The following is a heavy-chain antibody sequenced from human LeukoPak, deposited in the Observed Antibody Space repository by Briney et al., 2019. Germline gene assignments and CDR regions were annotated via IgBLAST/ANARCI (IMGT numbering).Heavy chain of an antibody. J-gene: IGHJ5*02. CDR1: GFTFSSYE. V-gene: IGHV3-48*03. Sequence: PGGSLRLSCAASGFTFSSYEMNWVRQAPGKGLEGVPYISSSGSTIYYADSVKGRFTISRDNAKNSLYLQMNSLRAEDTAVYYCARAHSSGWFDPWGQGTLVTVSS. D-gene: IGHD6-19*01. CDR2: ISSSGSTI. CDR3: ARAHSSGWFDP.